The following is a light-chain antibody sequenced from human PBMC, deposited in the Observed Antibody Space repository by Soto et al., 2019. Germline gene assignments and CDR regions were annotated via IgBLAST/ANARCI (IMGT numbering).Light chain of an antibody. Sequence: QSALTQPASVSGSPGQSIAISCIGSSSDVGGYNYVSWHQQHPGKAPKVVTYDVSNRPSGVSDRFSGSKSGNTASLTISGFQAEDEAVYYCSSYTSSSTYVFGTGTKVTVL. CDR1: SSDVGGYNY. V-gene: IGLV2-14*01. CDR3: SSYTSSSTYV. J-gene: IGLJ1*01. CDR2: DVS.